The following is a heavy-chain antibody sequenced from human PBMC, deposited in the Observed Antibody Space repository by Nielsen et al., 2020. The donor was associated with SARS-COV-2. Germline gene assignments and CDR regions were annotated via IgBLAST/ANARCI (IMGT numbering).Heavy chain of an antibody. J-gene: IGHJ4*02. CDR3: IKGRGYSYGPFDS. CDR2: IKQDGSEK. D-gene: IGHD3-10*01. CDR1: GFTFSSYW. Sequence: GGSLRLSCAASGFTFSSYWMSWVRQAPGKGLEWVANIKQDGSEKYYVDSVKGRFTISRDNAKNSLYLQMTSLRAEDTALYYCIKGRGYSYGPFDSWGQGTLVTVSS. V-gene: IGHV3-7*03.